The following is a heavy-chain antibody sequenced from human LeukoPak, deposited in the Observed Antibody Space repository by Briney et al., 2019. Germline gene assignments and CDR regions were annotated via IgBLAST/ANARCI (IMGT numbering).Heavy chain of an antibody. Sequence: GGSLRLSCAASGFTFDSYAMSWVRQAPGKGLEWVSGISGSGASTYYIDSVKGRFTISRDNSKNTLYLQMNSLRAEDTAVYYCAKDHCYGSWSVFASWGQGPLVTVSS. CDR1: GFTFDSYA. D-gene: IGHD6-13*01. J-gene: IGHJ4*02. V-gene: IGHV3-23*01. CDR3: AKDHCYGSWSVFAS. CDR2: ISGSGAST.